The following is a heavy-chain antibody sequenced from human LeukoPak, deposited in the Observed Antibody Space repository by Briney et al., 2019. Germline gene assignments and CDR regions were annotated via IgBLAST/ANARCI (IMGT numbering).Heavy chain of an antibody. V-gene: IGHV3-48*04. CDR1: GFTFSSYS. Sequence: GGSLRLSCAASGFTFSSYSMNWVRQAPGKGLEWVSYISSSSSTIYYADSVKGRFTISRDNAKNSLYLQMNSLRAEDTAVYYCARVAQWWLRYYFDYWGQGTLVTVSS. D-gene: IGHD2-15*01. J-gene: IGHJ4*02. CDR2: ISSSSSTI. CDR3: ARVAQWWLRYYFDY.